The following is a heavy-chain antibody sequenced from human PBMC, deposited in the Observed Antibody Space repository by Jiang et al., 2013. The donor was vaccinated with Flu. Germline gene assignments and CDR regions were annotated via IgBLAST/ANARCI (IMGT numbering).Heavy chain of an antibody. CDR1: GFTFSSYA. CDR3: AREIAYCSGGSCGKNDAFDI. D-gene: IGHD2-15*01. CDR2: ISYDGSNK. Sequence: VQLVESGGGVVQPGRSLRLSCAASGFTFSSYAMHWVRQAPGKGLEWVAVISYDGSNKYYADSVKGRFTISRDNSKNTLYLQMNSLRAEDTAVYYXAREIAYCSGGSCGKNDAFDIWGQGTMVTVSS. V-gene: IGHV3-30*01. J-gene: IGHJ3*02.